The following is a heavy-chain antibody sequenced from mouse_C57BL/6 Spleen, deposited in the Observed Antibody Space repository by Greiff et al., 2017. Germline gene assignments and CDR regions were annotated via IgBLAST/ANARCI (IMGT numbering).Heavy chain of an antibody. D-gene: IGHD1-1*01. CDR2: IYPGNGDT. CDR1: GYTFTSYN. CDR3: ARGGATTVVVPYFDV. J-gene: IGHJ1*03. Sequence: QVQLQQSGAELVRPGASVKMSCKASGYTFTSYNMHWVKQTPRQGLEWIGAIYPGNGDTAYNQKFKGKATLTVDKSSSTSYMQLSSLTTEDSAVYSCARGGATTVVVPYFDVWGTGTTVTVSS. V-gene: IGHV1-12*01.